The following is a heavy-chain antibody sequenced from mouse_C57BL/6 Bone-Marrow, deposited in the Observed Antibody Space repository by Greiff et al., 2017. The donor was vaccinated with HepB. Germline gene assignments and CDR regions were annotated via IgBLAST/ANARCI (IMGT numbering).Heavy chain of an antibody. CDR2: IHPSDSDT. D-gene: IGHD1-1*01. Sequence: QVQLQQPGAELVKPGASVKVSCKASGYTFTSYWMHWVKQRPGQGLEWIGRIHPSDSDTNYNQKFKGKATLTVDKSSSTAYMQLSSLTSEDSAVYYCAIFAVTTVVADFDVWAQGPRSPSPQ. V-gene: IGHV1-74*01. CDR1: GYTFTSYW. J-gene: IGHJ1*03. CDR3: AIFAVTTVVADFDV.